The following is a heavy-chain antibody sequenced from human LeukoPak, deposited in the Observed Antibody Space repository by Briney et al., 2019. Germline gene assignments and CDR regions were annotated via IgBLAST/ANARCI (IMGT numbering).Heavy chain of an antibody. CDR2: INWNGGST. CDR1: GFTFDDYG. V-gene: IGHV3-20*04. J-gene: IGHJ4*02. CDR3: ARGVSYDSSGYYYYFDF. Sequence: GGSLRLSCAASGFTFDDYGMTWVRQAPGKGLEWVSGINWNGGSTSYADSVKGRFTISRDNAKNSLYLQMNSVRAEDTAVYYCARGVSYDSSGYYYYFDFWGQGTLVTVSS. D-gene: IGHD3-22*01.